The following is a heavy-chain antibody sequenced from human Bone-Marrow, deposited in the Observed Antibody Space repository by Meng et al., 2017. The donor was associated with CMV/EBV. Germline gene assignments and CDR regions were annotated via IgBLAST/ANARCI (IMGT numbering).Heavy chain of an antibody. CDR2: INPNSGGT. D-gene: IGHD1-26*01. Sequence: ASVKVSCKASGYTFTGYYMHWVRQAPGQGLEWMGWINPNSGGTNYAQKFQGRVTMTRDTSISTAYLELRRLRSDDAAVYFCAMGRPGAADLGRYYFDGMDVWGQGTKVTVPS. CDR3: AMGRPGAADLGRYYFDGMDV. J-gene: IGHJ6*02. V-gene: IGHV1-2*02. CDR1: GYTFTGYY.